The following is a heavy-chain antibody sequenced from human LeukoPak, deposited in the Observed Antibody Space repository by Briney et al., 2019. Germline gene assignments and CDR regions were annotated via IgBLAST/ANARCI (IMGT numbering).Heavy chain of an antibody. J-gene: IGHJ4*02. V-gene: IGHV4-39*01. CDR1: GGSIRSSYYY. D-gene: IGHD5-12*01. CDR2: IYDSGST. Sequence: STETLSLTCTVSGGSIRSSYYYWGWIRQPPGKGLEWIGSIYDSGSTYYNPSLKSRVTISVDTSKNQFSLKLNSVTAADTAVYYCARVATSHEAYWGQGTLVTVSS. CDR3: ARVATSHEAY.